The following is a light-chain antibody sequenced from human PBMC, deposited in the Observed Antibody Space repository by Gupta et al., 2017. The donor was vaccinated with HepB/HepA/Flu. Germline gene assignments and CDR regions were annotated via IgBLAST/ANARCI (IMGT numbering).Light chain of an antibody. V-gene: IGKV4-1*01. CDR1: KSVLYSSNNKNY. J-gene: IGKJ5*01. Sequence: DILMTHSPDSLPLSLGEVATINCKSSKSVLYSSNNKNYLAWYQQKPGQPPKLLINWASTRDSGVPDRFSGSGSVTDFTLTISSLQAEDVAVYYCQQYYSTPITFGQGTRLEIK. CDR3: QQYYSTPIT. CDR2: WAS.